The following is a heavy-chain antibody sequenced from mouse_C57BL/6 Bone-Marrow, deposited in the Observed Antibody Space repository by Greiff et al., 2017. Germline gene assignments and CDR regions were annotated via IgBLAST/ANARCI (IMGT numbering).Heavy chain of an antibody. Sequence: VQLQQSGAELVRPGTSVKMFFKASGYTFPNYRIGWAKQRPGPGLEWIGDIYPGGGYNNYNEKFKGKATLTADKSSSTAYMQFSSLTSEDSANYYGASARRYFDYWGQGTTLTVSS. J-gene: IGHJ2*01. CDR1: GYTFPNYR. CDR3: ASARRYFDY. CDR2: IYPGGGYN. V-gene: IGHV1-63*01.